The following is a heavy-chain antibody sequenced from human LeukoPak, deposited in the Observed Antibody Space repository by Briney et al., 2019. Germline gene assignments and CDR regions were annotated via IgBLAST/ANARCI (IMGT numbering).Heavy chain of an antibody. D-gene: IGHD6-6*01. CDR3: AREIEYSSSSRDY. Sequence: GESLKISCKGSGYSFTSYWIDWVRQMPGKGLEWMGIIYPGDSETRYSPSFQGQVTISVDKSSSTAYLQWSSLKASDTAMYYCAREIEYSSSSRDYWGQGTLVTVSS. CDR1: GYSFTSYW. CDR2: IYPGDSET. J-gene: IGHJ4*02. V-gene: IGHV5-51*01.